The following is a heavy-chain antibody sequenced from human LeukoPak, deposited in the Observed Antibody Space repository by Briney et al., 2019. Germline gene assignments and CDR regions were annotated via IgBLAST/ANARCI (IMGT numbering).Heavy chain of an antibody. J-gene: IGHJ4*02. D-gene: IGHD2-15*01. CDR1: GFTFSSYS. CDR3: AKDGSGCSGGSCYQNFDY. V-gene: IGHV3-21*04. Sequence: PGGSLRLSCAASGFTFSSYSMNWVRQAPGKGLEWVSSISSSSSYIHNADSVKGRFTLSRDNAENSLYLQMNSLRAEDTAVYYCAKDGSGCSGGSCYQNFDYWGQGTLVTVSS. CDR2: ISSSSSYI.